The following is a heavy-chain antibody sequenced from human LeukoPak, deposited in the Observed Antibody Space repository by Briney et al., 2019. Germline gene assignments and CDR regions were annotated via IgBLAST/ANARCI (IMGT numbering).Heavy chain of an antibody. D-gene: IGHD1-26*01. CDR2: ISGSGGST. Sequence: GGSLRLSCAASGFTFSSYAMSWVRQAPGKGLEWVSAISGSGGSTYYADSVKGRFTISRDNSKNTLYLQMNSLRAEDTVVYYCAKDVHYSGSYPDYWGQGTLVTVSS. CDR3: AKDVHYSGSYPDY. J-gene: IGHJ4*02. CDR1: GFTFSSYA. V-gene: IGHV3-23*01.